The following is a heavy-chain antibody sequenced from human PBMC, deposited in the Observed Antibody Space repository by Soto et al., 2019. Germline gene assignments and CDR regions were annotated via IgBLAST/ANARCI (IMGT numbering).Heavy chain of an antibody. Sequence: PSETLSLTCTVSGGSISSYYWSWIRQPPGKGLEWIGYIYYSGSTNYNPSLKSRVTISVDTSKNQFSLKLSSVTAADTALYYCARRYGGNFDYWGQGTLVPVSS. V-gene: IGHV4-59*01. CDR3: ARRYGGNFDY. CDR2: IYYSGST. CDR1: GGSISSYY. D-gene: IGHD4-17*01. J-gene: IGHJ4*02.